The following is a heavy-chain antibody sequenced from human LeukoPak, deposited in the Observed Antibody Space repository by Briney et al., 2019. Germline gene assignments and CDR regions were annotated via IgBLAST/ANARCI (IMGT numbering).Heavy chain of an antibody. J-gene: IGHJ4*02. CDR1: GGSISSYY. V-gene: IGHV4-59*01. D-gene: IGHD2-2*01. CDR2: IYYSEST. CDR3: ARGPSFGGVDY. Sequence: PSETLSLTCTVSGGSISSYYWSWIRQPPGKGLEWIGYIYYSESTNYNPSLKSRVTISVDTSKNQFSLKLSSVTAADTAVYYCARGPSFGGVDYWGQGTLVTVSS.